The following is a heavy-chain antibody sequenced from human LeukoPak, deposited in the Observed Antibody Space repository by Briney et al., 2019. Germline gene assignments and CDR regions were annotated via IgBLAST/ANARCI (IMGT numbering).Heavy chain of an antibody. V-gene: IGHV1-8*01. CDR1: GYTFTSYD. D-gene: IGHD3-9*01. CDR3: ARIIRCFRSLDV. J-gene: IGHJ6*02. CDR2: MNPNSGNT. Sequence: ASVKVSCKASGYTFTSYDINWVRQATGQGLEWMGWMNPNSGNTGYAQKFQGRVTMTRNTSISTAYMELSSLRSEDTAVYYCARIIRCFRSLDVGGEGTTVTVS.